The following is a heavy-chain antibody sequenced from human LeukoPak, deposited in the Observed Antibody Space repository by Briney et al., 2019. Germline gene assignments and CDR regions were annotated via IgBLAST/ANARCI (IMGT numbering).Heavy chain of an antibody. CDR2: IYGVGDT. CDR1: GFSVNNNY. V-gene: IGHV3-53*01. J-gene: IGHJ4*02. Sequence: PGGSLRLSCAASGFSVNNNYVNWVRQAPGKGLEWVSIIYGVGDTSYADSVKGRFTISRDNSKNTVYLQMNSLRAEDTALYYCAKESGYYHYWGQGTQVTVSS. CDR3: AKESGYYHY. D-gene: IGHD3-3*01.